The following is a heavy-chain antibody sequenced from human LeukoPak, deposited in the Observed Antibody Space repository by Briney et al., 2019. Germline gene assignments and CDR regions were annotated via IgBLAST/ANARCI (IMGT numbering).Heavy chain of an antibody. V-gene: IGHV4-34*01. CDR1: GGSFSGYY. Sequence: SETLSLTCAVYGGSFSGYYWSWIRQPPGKGLEWIGEINHSGSTNYNPSLKSRVTISVDTSKNQFSLKLSSVTAADTAVYYCARAGPAYGDYVSRFDYWGQGTLVTVSS. CDR3: ARAGPAYGDYVSRFDY. D-gene: IGHD4-17*01. CDR2: INHSGST. J-gene: IGHJ4*02.